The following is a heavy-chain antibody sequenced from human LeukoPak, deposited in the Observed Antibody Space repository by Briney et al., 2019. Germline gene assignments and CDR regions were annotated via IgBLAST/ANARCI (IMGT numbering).Heavy chain of an antibody. V-gene: IGHV3-33*01. CDR1: GFTFSSYG. CDR2: IWYDGSNK. Sequence: PGGSLRLSCAASGFTFSSYGMHWVRQAPGKGLEWVAVIWYDGSNKYYADSVKGRFTISRDNSKNTLYLQMNSLRAEDTAVYYCARGLNGRDGYAPDFDYWGQGTLVTVSS. CDR3: ARGLNGRDGYAPDFDY. D-gene: IGHD5-24*01. J-gene: IGHJ4*02.